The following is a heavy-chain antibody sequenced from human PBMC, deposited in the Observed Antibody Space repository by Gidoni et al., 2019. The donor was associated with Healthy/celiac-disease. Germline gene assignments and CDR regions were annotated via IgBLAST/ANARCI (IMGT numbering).Heavy chain of an antibody. CDR2: ISYDGSNK. CDR1: GSTFSRYA. V-gene: IGHV3-30-3*01. CDR3: AREDYYYMDV. J-gene: IGHJ6*03. Sequence: QVQLVESGGGVVQPGRSLRLSCAASGSTFSRYAMHWVRQAPGKGLEWVAVISYDGSNKYYADSVKGRFTIPRDNSKNTLYLQMNSLRAEDTAVYYCAREDYYYMDVWGKGTTVTVSS.